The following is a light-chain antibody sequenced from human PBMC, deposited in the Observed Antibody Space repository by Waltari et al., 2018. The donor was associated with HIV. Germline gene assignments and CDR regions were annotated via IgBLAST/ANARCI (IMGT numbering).Light chain of an antibody. J-gene: IGLJ2*01. CDR3: AAWDDSVNGRL. CDR2: YDD. V-gene: IGLV1-36*01. CDR1: SSHPGNNC. Sequence: QPVLTPPPSPSGAPRQRVPTPCPGSSSHPGNNCVNWYQQLPGKAPKLVIYYDDMLPLGVSDRFSGSKSGTSASLAISGLQSEDEADYCAAWDDSVNGRLFGGGTRLTVL.